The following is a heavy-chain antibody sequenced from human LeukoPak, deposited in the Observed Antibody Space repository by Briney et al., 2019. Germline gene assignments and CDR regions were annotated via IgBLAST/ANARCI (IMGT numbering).Heavy chain of an antibody. Sequence: PSETLSLTCAVYGGSFSGYYWSWIRQPPGKGLECIGEINHSGSTNYNPSLKSRVTISVDTSKNQFSLKLSSVTAADTAVYYCARQESSSADAFDIWGQGTMVTVSS. J-gene: IGHJ3*02. CDR2: INHSGST. D-gene: IGHD6-6*01. V-gene: IGHV4-34*01. CDR3: ARQESSSADAFDI. CDR1: GGSFSGYY.